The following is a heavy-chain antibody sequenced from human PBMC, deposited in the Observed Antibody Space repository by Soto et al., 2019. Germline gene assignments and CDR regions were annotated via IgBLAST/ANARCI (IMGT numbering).Heavy chain of an antibody. D-gene: IGHD6-6*01. Sequence: QVQLVQSGAEVKKPGASVKVSCKASGYTFTSYDINWVRQATGQGLEWMGWMNPNSGNTGYAQKFQGRVTMTRNTSISTAYMELSSLRSEDTSVYYCARGVKAARPHWFDPWGQGTLVTVSS. V-gene: IGHV1-8*01. CDR2: MNPNSGNT. CDR1: GYTFTSYD. CDR3: ARGVKAARPHWFDP. J-gene: IGHJ5*02.